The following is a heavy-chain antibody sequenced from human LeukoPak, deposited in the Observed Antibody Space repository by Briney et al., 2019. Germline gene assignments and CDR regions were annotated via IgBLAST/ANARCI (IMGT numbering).Heavy chain of an antibody. V-gene: IGHV1-2*02. CDR2: INPNSGGT. Sequence: PWASVKVSCKASGYTFSAYHIHWVRQAPGQGLEWMGWINPNSGGTNFAPKFHGRVSMTRDTSLSTAYMELSSLRSDDTAVYYCARGDKKENLSGPSGYFDPWGQGSLVTVSS. CDR3: ARGDKKENLSGPSGYFDP. D-gene: IGHD3-10*01. CDR1: GYTFSAYH. J-gene: IGHJ5*02.